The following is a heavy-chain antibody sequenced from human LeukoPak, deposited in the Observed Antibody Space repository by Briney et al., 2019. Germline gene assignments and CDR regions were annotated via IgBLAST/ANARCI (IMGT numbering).Heavy chain of an antibody. CDR3: ASRNWNFDY. Sequence: PSETLSLTCTVSGGSISSGGYYWSWIRQPPGKGLEWIGYIYHSGSTYYNPSLKSRVTISVDRSKNQFSLKLSSVTAADTAVYYCASRNWNFDYWGQGTLVTVSS. D-gene: IGHD1-20*01. J-gene: IGHJ4*02. V-gene: IGHV4-30-2*01. CDR2: IYHSGST. CDR1: GGSISSGGYY.